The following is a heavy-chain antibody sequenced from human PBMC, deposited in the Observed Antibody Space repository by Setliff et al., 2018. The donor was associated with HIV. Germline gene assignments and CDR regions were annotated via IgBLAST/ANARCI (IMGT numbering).Heavy chain of an antibody. V-gene: IGHV5-51*01. J-gene: IGHJ6*02. Sequence: GESLKISCKGSGYSFSSYWIGWVRQMPGKGLEFMGLLYPADSNIRYSPSFQGQVTISVDKSTNTAFLQWTSLRASDTAMYYCARHRTMVRGSYGMDVWGQGTTVTVSS. CDR1: GYSFSSYW. D-gene: IGHD3-10*01. CDR3: ARHRTMVRGSYGMDV. CDR2: LYPADSNI.